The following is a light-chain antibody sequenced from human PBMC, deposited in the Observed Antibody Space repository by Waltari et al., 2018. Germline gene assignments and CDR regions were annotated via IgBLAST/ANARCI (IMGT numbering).Light chain of an antibody. CDR2: DVS. V-gene: IGLV2-14*01. CDR1: SSDVGFYNY. J-gene: IGLJ3*02. Sequence: QSALTQPASVSGSPGQSITISCTGTSSDVGFYNYVSWYQQHPGKAPKLIIYDVSERPSGVSDRFSGSKSGNPASLTISGLQAEDESYYYCNSYAGSSSWVFGGGTKLTVL. CDR3: NSYAGSSSWV.